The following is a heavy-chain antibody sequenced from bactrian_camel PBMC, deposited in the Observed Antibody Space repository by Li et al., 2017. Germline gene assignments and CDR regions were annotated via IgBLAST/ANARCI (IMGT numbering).Heavy chain of an antibody. V-gene: IGHV3-3*01. D-gene: IGHD5*01. CDR1: GNSYC. CDR2: IYIGGQSGGGGSE. CDR3: AATSVQSGFDWTQATMYNY. Sequence: QVQLVESGGGSVQAGGSLTLSCSASGNSYCMGWFRQSPGKEREGIAVIYIGGQSGGGGSEYYADSVKGRFTISPDNAKNTLFLQMDSLKPEDTGTYFCAATSVQSGFDWTQATMYNYWGQGTQVTVS. J-gene: IGHJ4*01.